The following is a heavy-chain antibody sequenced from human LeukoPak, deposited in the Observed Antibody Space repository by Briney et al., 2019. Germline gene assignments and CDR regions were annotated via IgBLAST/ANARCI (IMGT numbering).Heavy chain of an antibody. V-gene: IGHV4-59*08. D-gene: IGHD6-13*01. Sequence: SEXXSXXCTVSGGSISSYYWSWIRQPPGKGLEGSGYIYYSGSTNYNPSLKSRVTISVDTSKNQFSLKLSSVTAADTAVYYCARHEAAAGLFDYWGQGTLVTVSS. CDR1: GGSISSYY. CDR2: IYYSGST. CDR3: ARHEAAAGLFDY. J-gene: IGHJ4*02.